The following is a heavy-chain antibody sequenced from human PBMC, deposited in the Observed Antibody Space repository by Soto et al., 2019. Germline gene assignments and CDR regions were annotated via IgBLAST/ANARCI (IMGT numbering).Heavy chain of an antibody. J-gene: IGHJ5*02. CDR2: ISSSSANI. Sequence: GGSLRLSCAASGFTFSIYTMNWVRQAPGKGLEWVSSISSSSANIYYADSVKGRFTISRDNAKNSLYLQMNSLRVEDTAVYYCARGSHHTDPWGQGTLVTVSS. CDR3: ARGSHHTDP. V-gene: IGHV3-21*01. CDR1: GFTFSIYT.